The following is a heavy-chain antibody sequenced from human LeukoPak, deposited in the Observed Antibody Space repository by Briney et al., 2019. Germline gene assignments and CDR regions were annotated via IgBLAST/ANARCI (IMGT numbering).Heavy chain of an antibody. CDR2: INPNSGGT. CDR3: ARGYCSGGSCYSGNWFAP. D-gene: IGHD2-15*01. V-gene: IGHV1-2*02. Sequence: ASVKVSCKASGYTFTGYYMHWVRQAPGQGLEWMGWINPNSGGTNYAQKFQGRVTMTRDTSIRTAYMELSRLRSDDPAVSYCARGYCSGGSCYSGNWFAPCGQATLVTVYS. CDR1: GYTFTGYY. J-gene: IGHJ5*02.